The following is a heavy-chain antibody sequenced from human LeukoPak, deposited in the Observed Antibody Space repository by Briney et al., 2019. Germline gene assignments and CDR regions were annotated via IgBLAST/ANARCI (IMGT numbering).Heavy chain of an antibody. D-gene: IGHD4-17*01. CDR2: ISYDGSNK. CDR1: GFTFSSYG. J-gene: IGHJ3*01. V-gene: IGHV3-30*18. Sequence: GRSLRLSCAASGFTFSSYGMHWVRQAPGKGLEWVAIISYDGSNKYYADSVKGRFTISRDNSKNTVYLQMNSLRTEGTAVYYCANALTTVTTLAALDFWGQGTMVIVSS. CDR3: ANALTTVTTLAALDF.